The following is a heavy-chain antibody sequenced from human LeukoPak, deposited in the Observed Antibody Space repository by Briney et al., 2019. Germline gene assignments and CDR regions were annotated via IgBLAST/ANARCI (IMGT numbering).Heavy chain of an antibody. CDR3: ARESGKFDY. V-gene: IGHV3-43*02. J-gene: IGHJ4*02. CDR1: GLPIADFA. Sequence: PPGRSLRLSCVASGLPIADFAMHWVRQAPGKGLEWVSLISGDGVTTFYADSVKGRFSISRDNSKNSLSLEMNSLRTEDTAMYYCARESGKFDYWGQGTLVAVSS. CDR2: ISGDGVTT.